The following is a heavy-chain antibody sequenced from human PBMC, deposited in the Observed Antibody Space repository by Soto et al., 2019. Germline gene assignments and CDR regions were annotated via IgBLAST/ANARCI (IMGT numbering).Heavy chain of an antibody. CDR3: ARAYYDFWSGYIITPSYLYYYGMDV. J-gene: IGHJ6*02. V-gene: IGHV1-18*01. Sequence: ASLKVSCKASGYTFTSYGISWVRQAPGQGLEWMGWISAYNGNTNYAQKLQGRVTMTTDTSTSTAYMELSSLRSDDTAVYYCARAYYDFWSGYIITPSYLYYYGMDVWGQGTTVNVSS. CDR2: ISAYNGNT. CDR1: GYTFTSYG. D-gene: IGHD3-3*01.